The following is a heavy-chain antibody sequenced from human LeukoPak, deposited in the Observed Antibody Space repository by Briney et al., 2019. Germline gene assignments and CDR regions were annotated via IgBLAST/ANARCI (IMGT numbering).Heavy chain of an antibody. Sequence: PGGSLRNSSADSGVHHISYAMRWVRQAPGKGLEWVSLISGPGGTTSYADSVQGRFIISRDISKNTLYLQLNTLRAEDTAIYFCPTRGPGNLGPFDDGGQ. V-gene: IGHV3-23*01. J-gene: IGHJ4*02. CDR2: ISGPGGTT. CDR1: GVHHISYA. D-gene: IGHD4-23*01. CDR3: PTRGPGNLGPFDD.